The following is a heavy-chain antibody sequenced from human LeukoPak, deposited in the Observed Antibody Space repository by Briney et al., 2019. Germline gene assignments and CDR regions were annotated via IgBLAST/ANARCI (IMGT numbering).Heavy chain of an antibody. CDR2: ISAYNCNT. Sequence: WASVTVSCMASGYTFTSYGISWVRQAPGQGLEWMGWISAYNCNTSHAKKLKGRVTMTPDPSTSRLYVELRSLSSDDTAVYYCARACGGSCYYYYGMDVWGQGTTVTVSS. CDR3: ARACGGSCYYYYGMDV. D-gene: IGHD2-15*01. CDR1: GYTFTSYG. J-gene: IGHJ6*02. V-gene: IGHV1-18*01.